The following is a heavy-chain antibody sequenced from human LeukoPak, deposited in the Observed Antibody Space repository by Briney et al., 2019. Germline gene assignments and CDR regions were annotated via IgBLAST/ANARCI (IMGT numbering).Heavy chain of an antibody. Sequence: PGGSLRLSCAASGFTFNIYNMNWVRQTPGKGLEWVGRIQSKTHGGTTDFAPPVKDRFTISRDDSKSMLFLQMNSLKPEDTAVYYCTTAFFGSPPGWGQGTLVTVSS. J-gene: IGHJ4*02. V-gene: IGHV3-15*01. CDR1: GFTFNIYN. CDR3: TTAFFGSPPG. D-gene: IGHD2/OR15-2a*01. CDR2: IQSKTHGGTT.